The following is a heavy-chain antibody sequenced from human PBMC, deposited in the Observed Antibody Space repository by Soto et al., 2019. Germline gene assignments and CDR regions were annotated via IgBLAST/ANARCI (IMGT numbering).Heavy chain of an antibody. CDR2: ISGYNGNT. D-gene: IGHD4-17*01. CDR1: GYTFTSYG. Sequence: QVQLVQSGGEVKKPGASVKVSCKASGYTFTSYGVSWVRQAPGQGLEWMGWISGYNGNTNYAQKFQGRVTMTTDTSTSTAYMELRSLRSDDTAVYYCARPHDYADYGDFDYWGQGTLVTVSS. V-gene: IGHV1-18*01. CDR3: ARPHDYADYGDFDY. J-gene: IGHJ4*02.